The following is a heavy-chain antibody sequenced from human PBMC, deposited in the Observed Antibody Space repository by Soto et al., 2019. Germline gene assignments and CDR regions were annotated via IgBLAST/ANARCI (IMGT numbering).Heavy chain of an antibody. Sequence: PGGSLRLSCAASGFTFSDYYMSWIRQAPGKGLVWVSYISSSSSYTNYADSVKGRFTISRDNAKNSLYLQMNSLRAEDTAVYYCARATRSWSGYYNCYYYGMDVWGQGTTVTVSS. CDR1: GFTFSDYY. CDR3: ARATRSWSGYYNCYYYGMDV. V-gene: IGHV3-11*06. CDR2: ISSSSSYT. J-gene: IGHJ6*02. D-gene: IGHD3-3*01.